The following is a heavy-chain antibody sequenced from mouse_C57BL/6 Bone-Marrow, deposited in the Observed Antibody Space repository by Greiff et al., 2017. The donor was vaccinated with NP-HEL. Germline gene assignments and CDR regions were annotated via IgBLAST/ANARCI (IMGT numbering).Heavy chain of an antibody. Sequence: VQLQQSGAELVKPGASVKLSCKASGYTFTSYWITWVKQRPGQGLEWIGDIYPGSGSTNYNEKFKSKATLTVDTSSSTAYMQLSSLTSEDSAVYYCARRQLRLDYFDYWGQGTTLTVSS. J-gene: IGHJ2*01. CDR1: GYTFTSYW. CDR2: IYPGSGST. V-gene: IGHV1-55*01. D-gene: IGHD3-2*02. CDR3: ARRQLRLDYFDY.